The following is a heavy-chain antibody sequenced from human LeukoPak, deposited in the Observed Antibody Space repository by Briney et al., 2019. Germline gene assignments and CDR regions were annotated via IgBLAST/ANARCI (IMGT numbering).Heavy chain of an antibody. D-gene: IGHD5-24*01. V-gene: IGHV3-7*04. CDR1: GFIFSDHY. J-gene: IGHJ4*02. CDR2: IKQDGSKK. CDR3: TRVGYIDEGIDY. Sequence: GGSLRLSCAASGFIFSDHYMDWVRQAPGKGLEWVANIKQDGSKKSYVDSVKGRFTISRDNAKNSLYLQMNSLRAEDTAIYYCTRVGYIDEGIDYWGQGTLVTVSS.